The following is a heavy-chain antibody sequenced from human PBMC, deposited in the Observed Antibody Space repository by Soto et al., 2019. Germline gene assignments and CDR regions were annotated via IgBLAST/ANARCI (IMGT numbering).Heavy chain of an antibody. CDR1: GFTFDTYG. CDR3: AKEWQWLVNWFDP. CDR2: ISYEGSNT. Sequence: GGSLRLSCVASGFTFDTYGIHWVRQAPGKGLQWVALISYEGSNTYYADSVRGRFTISRDNSKNTLYLQMNSLGAEDTAVYYCAKEWQWLVNWFDPWGQGTLVTVSS. D-gene: IGHD6-19*01. V-gene: IGHV3-30-3*01. J-gene: IGHJ5*02.